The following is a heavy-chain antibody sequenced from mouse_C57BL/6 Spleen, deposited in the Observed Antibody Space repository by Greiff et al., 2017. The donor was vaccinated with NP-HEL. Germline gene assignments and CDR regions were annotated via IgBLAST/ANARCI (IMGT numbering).Heavy chain of an antibody. CDR2: ISSGGSYT. CDR1: GFTFSSYG. J-gene: IGHJ4*01. D-gene: IGHD1-1*01. Sequence: DVHLVESGGDLVKPGGSLKLSCAASGFTFSSYGMSWVRQTPDKRLEWVATISSGGSYTYYPDSVKGRFTISRDNAKNTLYLQMSSLKSEDTAMYYCARHYGSNAMDYWGQGTSVTVSS. V-gene: IGHV5-6*01. CDR3: ARHYGSNAMDY.